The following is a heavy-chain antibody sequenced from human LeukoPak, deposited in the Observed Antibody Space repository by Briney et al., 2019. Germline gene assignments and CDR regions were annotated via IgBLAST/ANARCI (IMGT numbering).Heavy chain of an antibody. V-gene: IGHV4-59*08. CDR2: IYYTGSTST. D-gene: IGHD1-26*01. CDR3: VRHFYRGVVGGFDT. J-gene: IGHJ5*02. CDR1: GDSISSFY. Sequence: PSETLSLTCTVSGDSISSFYWSWIRQPPGKGLEWIGYIYYTGSTSTNYNPSLKSRVTISLDTSKNQFSLKLSSVTAADTAVYYCVRHFYRGVVGGFDTLGQGTLVTVSS.